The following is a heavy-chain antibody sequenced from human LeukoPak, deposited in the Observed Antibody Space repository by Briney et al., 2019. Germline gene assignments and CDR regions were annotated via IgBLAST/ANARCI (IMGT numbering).Heavy chain of an antibody. J-gene: IGHJ4*02. CDR3: ARLMGLPCEPLDS. CDR2: SYPGDSDT. Sequence: GESLKISWKCSGYSFTSYWIGRVRHMPAQGLECRGISYPGDSDTSYSPSFQGQVTISAAKSISTAYLQWSSLKASDTAMYYCARLMGLPCEPLDSWGQGTLVTVSS. CDR1: GYSFTSYW. V-gene: IGHV5-51*01. D-gene: IGHD1-14*01.